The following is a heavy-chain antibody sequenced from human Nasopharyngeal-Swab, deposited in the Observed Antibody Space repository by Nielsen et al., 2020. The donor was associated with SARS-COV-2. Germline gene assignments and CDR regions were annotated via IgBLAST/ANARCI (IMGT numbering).Heavy chain of an antibody. V-gene: IGHV3-15*01. CDR3: TTEWITMIVVAGDADAFDI. J-gene: IGHJ3*02. Sequence: WIRQPPGKGLEWVGRTKSKTDGGTTDYAAPVKGRFTISRDDSKNTLYLQMNSLKTEDTAVYYCTTEWITMIVVAGDADAFDIWGQGTMVTVSS. D-gene: IGHD3-22*01. CDR2: TKSKTDGGTT.